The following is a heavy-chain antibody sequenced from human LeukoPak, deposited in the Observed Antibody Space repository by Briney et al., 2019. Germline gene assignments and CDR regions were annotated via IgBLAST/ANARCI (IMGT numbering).Heavy chain of an antibody. Sequence: KPGGSLRLSCVASGFTFSNVWMSWVRQAPGKGLEWVGRIKSKTDGGTTDYGTPVKGRFTISRDDSKNTLYLQMNSLKTEDTAVYYCTRVSTAWAFDYWGQGALVTVSS. CDR2: IKSKTDGGTT. CDR3: TRVSTAWAFDY. CDR1: GFTFSNVW. D-gene: IGHD1-26*01. J-gene: IGHJ4*02. V-gene: IGHV3-15*01.